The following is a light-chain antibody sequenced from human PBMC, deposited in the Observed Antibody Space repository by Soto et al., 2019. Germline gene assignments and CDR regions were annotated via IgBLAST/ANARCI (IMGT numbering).Light chain of an antibody. Sequence: QSALTQPASVSGSPGQSITISCTGTSSDVGSHNFVSWYQQRPGKAPKLMIFEVTKRPSGVSSRFSASKSGNTASLTISGVQAEDEADYYCCSYAVTTTWVFGGGTKLPVL. V-gene: IGLV2-23*02. CDR2: EVT. CDR3: CSYAVTTTWV. J-gene: IGLJ2*01. CDR1: SSDVGSHNF.